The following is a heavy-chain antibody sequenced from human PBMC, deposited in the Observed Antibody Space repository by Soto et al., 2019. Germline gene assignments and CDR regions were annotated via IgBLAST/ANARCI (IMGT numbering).Heavy chain of an antibody. CDR3: ARCHNWFDP. D-gene: IGHD4-17*01. J-gene: IGHJ5*02. V-gene: IGHV1-8*01. Sequence: QVQLVQSGAEVKKPGASVKVSCKASGYAFTTYNINWVRQAPGQGLEWMGWTNPNSGHTGYAQKFQGRITMTRDTSITTAYMELSSLRSEDTAIYYCARCHNWFDPWVQGTLVTVS. CDR1: GYAFTTYN. CDR2: TNPNSGHT.